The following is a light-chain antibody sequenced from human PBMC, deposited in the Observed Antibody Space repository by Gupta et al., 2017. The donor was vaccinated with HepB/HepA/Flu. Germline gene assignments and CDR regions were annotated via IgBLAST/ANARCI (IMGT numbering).Light chain of an antibody. V-gene: IGLV1-44*01. Sequence: QSVLTQPPSASGTPGQRVTISCSGSSSNIGTNPVNWYQQLPGTAPKVLIYSNNQRPSGVPDRFSGSKSGTSASLAISGLQSEDEADYYCAAWDDSLNGWVFGGGTKVTVL. CDR2: SNN. CDR3: AAWDDSLNGWV. J-gene: IGLJ3*02. CDR1: SSNIGTNP.